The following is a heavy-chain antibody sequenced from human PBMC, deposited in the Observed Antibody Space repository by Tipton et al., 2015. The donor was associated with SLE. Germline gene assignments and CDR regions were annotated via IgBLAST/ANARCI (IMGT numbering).Heavy chain of an antibody. V-gene: IGHV4-39*07. D-gene: IGHD6-6*01. J-gene: IGHJ4*02. Sequence: TLSLTCTVSGGSISRSSYYWGWIRQPPGKGLEWIGSIYYTGSTNYSPSLRSRVTLLVDTSTNQFSLSLSSVTAADTAVYYCARHGPEYSRSRADYWGQGTLVTVSS. CDR2: IYYTGST. CDR3: ARHGPEYSRSRADY. CDR1: GGSISRSSYY.